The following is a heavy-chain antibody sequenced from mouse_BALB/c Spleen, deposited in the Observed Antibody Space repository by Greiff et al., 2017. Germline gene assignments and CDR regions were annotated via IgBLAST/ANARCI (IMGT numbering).Heavy chain of an antibody. CDR3: ARITTADWYFNV. CDR1: GYAFSSSW. D-gene: IGHD1-2*01. J-gene: IGHJ1*01. Sequence: VQLQQSGPELVKPGASVKISCKASGYAFSSSWMNWVKQRPGQGLEWIGRIYPGDGDTNYNGKFKGKATLTADKSSSTAYMQLSSLTSVDSAVYFCARITTADWYFNVWGAGTTVTVSS. CDR2: IYPGDGDT. V-gene: IGHV1-82*01.